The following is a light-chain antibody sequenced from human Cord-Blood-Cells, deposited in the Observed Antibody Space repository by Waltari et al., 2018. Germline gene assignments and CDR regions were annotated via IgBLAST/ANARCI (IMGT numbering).Light chain of an antibody. CDR2: DAS. J-gene: IGKJ5*01. CDR3: QQYDNLPPDT. V-gene: IGKV1-33*01. Sequence: DIQMTQSPSSLSASVGDRVTITCQASQDISNYLNWYQQKPGKAPKHLIYDASNLETGVPSRFSGSGSGTDFTFTISSLQPEDIATYYCQQYDNLPPDTFGQGTRLEIK. CDR1: QDISNY.